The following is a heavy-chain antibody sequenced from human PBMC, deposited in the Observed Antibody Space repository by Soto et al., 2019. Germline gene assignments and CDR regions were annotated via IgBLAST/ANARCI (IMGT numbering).Heavy chain of an antibody. CDR2: IYYSGST. V-gene: IGHV4-39*01. CDR1: GGSISSSSYY. CDR3: AETASYYYYGMDV. J-gene: IGHJ6*02. Sequence: QLQLQESGPGLVKPSETLSLTCTVSGGSISSSSYYWGWIRQPPGKGLEWIGSIYYSGSTYYNPSLKSRVTISVDTSKNQFSLKLSSVTAADTAVYYCAETASYYYYGMDVWGQGITVTVSS.